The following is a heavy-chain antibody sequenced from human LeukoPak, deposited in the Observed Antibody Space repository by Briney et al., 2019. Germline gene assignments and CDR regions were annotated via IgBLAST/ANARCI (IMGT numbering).Heavy chain of an antibody. CDR3: AAVGLYSSSWYSGYYFDY. CDR1: GYSISTGYY. CDR2: FYHGGST. J-gene: IGHJ4*02. D-gene: IGHD6-13*01. V-gene: IGHV4-38-2*02. Sequence: SETLSLTCTVSGYSISTGYYWDWIRQPPGKGLEWIGTFYHGGSTYYNPSLKSRVTISVDTSKNQFSLKLSSVTAADTAVYYCAAVGLYSSSWYSGYYFDYWGQGTLVTVSS.